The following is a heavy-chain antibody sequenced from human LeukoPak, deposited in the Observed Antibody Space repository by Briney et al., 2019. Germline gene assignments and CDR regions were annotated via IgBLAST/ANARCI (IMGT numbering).Heavy chain of an antibody. CDR2: VNADGSST. CDR3: AKVVSGSRNAFDV. Sequence: HTGGSLRLSCAASGFSLSTSWMHWVRQAPGKGLVWVSRVNADGSSTDYADSVRGRFTISRDNAMNTLYLQMNSLRAEDTGLYYCAKVVSGSRNAFDVWGQGTLVTVSS. J-gene: IGHJ3*01. V-gene: IGHV3-74*01. D-gene: IGHD2-2*01. CDR1: GFSLSTSW.